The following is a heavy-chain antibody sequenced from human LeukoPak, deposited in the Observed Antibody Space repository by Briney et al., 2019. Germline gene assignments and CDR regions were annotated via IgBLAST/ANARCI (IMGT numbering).Heavy chain of an antibody. CDR2: ITGSGGNT. V-gene: IGHV3-23*01. CDR1: GFSFSDYA. D-gene: IGHD3-3*01. CDR3: AKDRVFGVVIIGFDL. J-gene: IGHJ3*01. Sequence: PGRSLKISCAASGFSFSDYAMAWVRQTSGKGLEWVSVITGSGGNTYYADSVKGRFSISRDNSKNTIYLHMNNLRAEDTAIYYCAKDRVFGVVIIGFDLWGQGTMVTVSS.